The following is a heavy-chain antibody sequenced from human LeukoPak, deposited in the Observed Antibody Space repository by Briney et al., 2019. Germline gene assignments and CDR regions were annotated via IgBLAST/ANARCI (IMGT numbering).Heavy chain of an antibody. Sequence: GGSLRLSCAASGFTFSSYWMSWVRQAPGKGLEWVANIKQDGSEKYYVDSVEGRFTISRDNAKNSLYLQMNSLRAEDTAVYYCARVITYYDFWSGYYYYYMDVWGKGTTVTVSS. CDR2: IKQDGSEK. D-gene: IGHD3-3*01. CDR1: GFTFSSYW. CDR3: ARVITYYDFWSGYYYYYMDV. J-gene: IGHJ6*03. V-gene: IGHV3-7*01.